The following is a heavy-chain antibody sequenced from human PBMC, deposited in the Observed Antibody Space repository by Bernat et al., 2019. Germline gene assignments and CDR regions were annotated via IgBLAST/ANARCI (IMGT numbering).Heavy chain of an antibody. CDR3: ASGVSYYYGSGRYYYYGMDV. D-gene: IGHD3-10*01. Sequence: QVQLQESGPGLVKPSQTLSLTCTVSGGSISSGSYYWSWIRQPAGKGLEWIGRIYTSGSTNYNPSLKSRVTISVDTSKTQFSLKLSSVTAADTAVYYCASGVSYYYGSGRYYYYGMDVWGQGTTVTVSS. CDR1: GGSISSGSYY. CDR2: IYTSGST. J-gene: IGHJ6*02. V-gene: IGHV4-61*02.